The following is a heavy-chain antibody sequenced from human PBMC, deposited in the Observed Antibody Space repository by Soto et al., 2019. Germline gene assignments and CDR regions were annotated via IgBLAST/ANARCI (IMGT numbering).Heavy chain of an antibody. CDR2: ISSSSSYI. CDR1: GFTFSSYS. CDR3: ARVYYDFWSGYYTGGFWGYGMDV. J-gene: IGHJ6*02. D-gene: IGHD3-3*01. V-gene: IGHV3-21*01. Sequence: EVQLVESGGGLVKPGGSLRLSCAASGFTFSSYSMNWVRQAPGKGLEWVSSISSSSSYIYYADSVKGRFTISRDNAKNSLYLQMNSLRAEDTAVYYCARVYYDFWSGYYTGGFWGYGMDVWGQGTTVTVSS.